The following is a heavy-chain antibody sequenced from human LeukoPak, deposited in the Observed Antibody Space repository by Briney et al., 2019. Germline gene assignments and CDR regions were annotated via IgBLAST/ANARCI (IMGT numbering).Heavy chain of an antibody. V-gene: IGHV1-8*02. CDR2: MNPNSGNT. J-gene: IGHJ4*02. Sequence: GASVKVSCKASGYTFTSYGISWVRQAPGQGLEWMGWMNPNSGNTGYAQKFQGRVTMTRNTSISTAYMELSSLRSEDTAVYYCARVTYYYDSSGYYNDYWGQGTLVTVSS. D-gene: IGHD3-22*01. CDR1: GYTFTSYG. CDR3: ARVTYYYDSSGYYNDY.